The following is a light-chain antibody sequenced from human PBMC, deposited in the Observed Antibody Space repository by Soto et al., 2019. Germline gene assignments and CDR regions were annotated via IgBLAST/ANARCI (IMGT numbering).Light chain of an antibody. J-gene: IGKJ1*01. CDR1: QSVSSSS. V-gene: IGKV3-20*01. Sequence: EIVLTQSPGTLSLSPGERATLSCWASQSVSSSSLAWYQQMPGQAPRLLIYGASARATGIPDRFSGSGYGTDFTLTISRLEPVDFAVYYCHHYGNSLWTFGQGTKVEIK. CDR2: GAS. CDR3: HHYGNSLWT.